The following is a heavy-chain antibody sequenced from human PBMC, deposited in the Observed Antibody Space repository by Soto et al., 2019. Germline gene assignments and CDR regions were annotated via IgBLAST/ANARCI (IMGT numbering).Heavy chain of an antibody. D-gene: IGHD3-22*01. CDR3: ARAQPTYSSSYFDY. V-gene: IGHV3-23*01. J-gene: IGHJ4*02. CDR1: GFTFSSYA. CDR2: ISGRGDDT. Sequence: GGSLRLSCAASGFTFSSYAMSWVRQAPGKGLEWVSTISGRGDDTYYTDTVKGRFTISRDNSKNTLYVHMNSLRAEYTAVYYCARAQPTYSSSYFDYWGQGTLVTVSS.